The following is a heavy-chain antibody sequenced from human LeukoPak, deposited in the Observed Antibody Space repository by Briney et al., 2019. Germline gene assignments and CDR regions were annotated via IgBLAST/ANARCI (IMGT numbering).Heavy chain of an antibody. J-gene: IGHJ4*02. Sequence: SETLSLTCTVSGGSISSYYWSWIRQPPGKGLEWIGNIYDSGSGSTNYNPSLKSRVSISVDTSKNQFSLKLSSVTAADTAVYYCARDGDYYDSSGYYSEVSFDYWGQGTLVTVSS. CDR2: IYDSGSGST. D-gene: IGHD3-22*01. V-gene: IGHV4-59*01. CDR1: GGSISSYY. CDR3: ARDGDYYDSSGYYSEVSFDY.